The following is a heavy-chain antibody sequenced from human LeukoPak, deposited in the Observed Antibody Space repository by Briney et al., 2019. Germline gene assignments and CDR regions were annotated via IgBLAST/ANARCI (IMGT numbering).Heavy chain of an antibody. J-gene: IGHJ4*02. CDR1: GGSISSYY. V-gene: IGHV4-59*01. D-gene: IGHD3-16*02. Sequence: SETLSLTCTASGGSISSYYWSWIRQPPGKGREWTGYIYYSGSTNYNPSLKSRVTISVDTSKNQFSLKLSSVTAADTAVYYCARYVWGSYPTFEDYWGQGTLVTVSS. CDR3: ARYVWGSYPTFEDY. CDR2: IYYSGST.